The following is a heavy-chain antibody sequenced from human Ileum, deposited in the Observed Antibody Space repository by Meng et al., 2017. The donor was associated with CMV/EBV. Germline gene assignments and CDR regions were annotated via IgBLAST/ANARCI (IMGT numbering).Heavy chain of an antibody. D-gene: IGHD6-19*01. CDR1: FTFSSYP. CDR3: ARDRATGIAVAGNWFDP. Sequence: FTFSSYPMHWVRQDPGKGLEWVTVISYDGSNKYYADSVKGRFTISRDNSKNTLYLQMNSLRAEDTAVYYCARDRATGIAVAGNWFDPWGQGTLVTVSS. CDR2: ISYDGSNK. V-gene: IGHV3-30*04. J-gene: IGHJ5*02.